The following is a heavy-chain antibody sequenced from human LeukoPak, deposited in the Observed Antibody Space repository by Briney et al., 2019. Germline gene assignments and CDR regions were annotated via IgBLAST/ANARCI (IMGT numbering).Heavy chain of an antibody. V-gene: IGHV4-61*02. Sequence: SETLSLTCTVSGGSISSGSYYWSWIRQPAGKGLEWIGRIYTSGSTNYNPSLKSRVTKSVNTSKHQFSLKLSSVTAADTAVYYCARGPYCGGDCYNIDYWGQGTLVTVSS. CDR3: ARGPYCGGDCYNIDY. J-gene: IGHJ4*02. CDR2: IYTSGST. CDR1: GGSISSGSYY. D-gene: IGHD2-21*02.